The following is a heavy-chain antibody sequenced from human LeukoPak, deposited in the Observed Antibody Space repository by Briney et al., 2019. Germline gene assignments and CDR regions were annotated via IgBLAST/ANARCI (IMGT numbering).Heavy chain of an antibody. CDR1: GFTFSSYW. J-gene: IGHJ4*02. CDR3: ARVIPQLLESYYFDY. CDR2: INSDGSST. V-gene: IGHV3-74*01. Sequence: GGSLRLSCAASGFTFSSYWMHWVRQAPGKGLVWVSRINSDGSSTSYADSVKGRFTISRDNAKNTLYLQMNSLRAEDTAVYYCARVIPQLLESYYFDYWGQGTLVTVSS. D-gene: IGHD2-2*01.